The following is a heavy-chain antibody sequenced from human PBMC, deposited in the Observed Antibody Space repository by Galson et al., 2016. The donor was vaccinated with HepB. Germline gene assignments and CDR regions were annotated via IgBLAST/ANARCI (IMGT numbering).Heavy chain of an antibody. CDR2: ISIYNGNT. CDR3: ARDAVVTTARPYYFDH. V-gene: IGHV1-18*04. J-gene: IGHJ4*02. Sequence: SVKVSCKASGYTFSDYGFNWVRQAPGQGLEWMGWISIYNGNTNYAQKVQGRVAMTTDTYTTTVYMELRSLTPDDTAVYFCARDAVVTTARPYYFDHWGQGTLVTVSS. CDR1: GYTFSDYG. D-gene: IGHD2-21*02.